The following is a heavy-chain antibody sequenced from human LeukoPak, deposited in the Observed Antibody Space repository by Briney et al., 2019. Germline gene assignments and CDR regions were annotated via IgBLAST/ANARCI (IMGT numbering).Heavy chain of an antibody. CDR2: IYYSGST. J-gene: IGHJ4*02. Sequence: PSETLSLTCTVSGGSISSYYWSWIRQPPGKGLEWIGYIYYSGSTNYNPSLKSRVTISVDTSKNQFSLKLSSVTAADTAVYYCAREDSGYYALFGYWGQGTLVTVSS. V-gene: IGHV4-59*12. CDR1: GGSISSYY. CDR3: AREDSGYYALFGY. D-gene: IGHD3-22*01.